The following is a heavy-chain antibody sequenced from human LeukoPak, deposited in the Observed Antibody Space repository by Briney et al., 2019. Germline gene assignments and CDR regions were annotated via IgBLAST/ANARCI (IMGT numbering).Heavy chain of an antibody. CDR2: IYTSGST. V-gene: IGHV4-4*07. Sequence: SETLSLTCTVSGGSISSYHWSWIRQPAGKGLEWIGRIYTSGSTNYNPSLKSRVTMSVDTSKNQFSLKLSSVTAADTAVYYCARDNGARYYDSSGYGYYYMDVWGKGTTVTISS. CDR1: GGSISSYH. D-gene: IGHD3-22*01. CDR3: ARDNGARYYDSSGYGYYYMDV. J-gene: IGHJ6*03.